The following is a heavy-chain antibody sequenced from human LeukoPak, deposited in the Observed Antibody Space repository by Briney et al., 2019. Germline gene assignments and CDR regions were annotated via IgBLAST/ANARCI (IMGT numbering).Heavy chain of an antibody. J-gene: IGHJ4*02. Sequence: PGGSLRLSCAASGFTFSSYAMSWVRQAPGKGLEWVAFIRYDGSNKYYADSVKGRFTISRDNSKNTLYLQMNSLRAEDTAVYYCVGSSGWYRGGKNFDYWGQGTLVTVSS. CDR3: VGSSGWYRGGKNFDY. V-gene: IGHV3-30*02. CDR2: IRYDGSNK. CDR1: GFTFSSYA. D-gene: IGHD6-19*01.